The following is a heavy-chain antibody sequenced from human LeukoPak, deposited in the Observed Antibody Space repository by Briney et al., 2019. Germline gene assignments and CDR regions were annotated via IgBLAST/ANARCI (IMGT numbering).Heavy chain of an antibody. J-gene: IGHJ4*02. Sequence: GGSLRLSCAASGFTFTSYAMNWVRQAPGKGLEWVSSISRSGDSTYYADSVKGRFTISRDNSKNTLYLQMNSLRAEDTAMYYCARLGFVVPAVIFDYWGQGTLVTVSS. V-gene: IGHV3-23*01. CDR3: ARLGFVVPAVIFDY. D-gene: IGHD2-2*02. CDR2: ISRSGDST. CDR1: GFTFTSYA.